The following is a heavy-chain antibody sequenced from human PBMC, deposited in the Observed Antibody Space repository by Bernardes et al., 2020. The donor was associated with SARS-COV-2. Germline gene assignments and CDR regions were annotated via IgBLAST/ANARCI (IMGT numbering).Heavy chain of an antibody. D-gene: IGHD3-16*02. V-gene: IGHV3-30-3*01. CDR3: ARDSYDYVWGSYRYGY. CDR2: ISYDGSNK. J-gene: IGHJ4*02. CDR1: GFTFSSYA. Sequence: GGSLRLSCAASGFTFSSYAMHWVRQAPGKGLEWVAVISYDGSNKYYADSVKGRFTISRDNSKNTLYLQMNSLRAEDTAVYYCARDSYDYVWGSYRYGYWGQGTLVTVSS.